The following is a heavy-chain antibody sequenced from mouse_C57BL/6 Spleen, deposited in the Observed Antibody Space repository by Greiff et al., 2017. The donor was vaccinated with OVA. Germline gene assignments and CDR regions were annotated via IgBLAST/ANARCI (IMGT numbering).Heavy chain of an antibody. CDR1: GFTFSSYA. D-gene: IGHD2-10*01. Sequence: EVKVVESGGGLVKPGGSLKLSCAASGFTFSSYAMSWVRQTPEQRLEWVATISDGGSYTYYPDKVKGRFTISRDNAKNNLYLQMSHLKSEDTAMYYCARSLQDYFDYWGQGTTLTVSS. J-gene: IGHJ2*01. CDR3: ARSLQDYFDY. CDR2: ISDGGSYT. V-gene: IGHV5-4*03.